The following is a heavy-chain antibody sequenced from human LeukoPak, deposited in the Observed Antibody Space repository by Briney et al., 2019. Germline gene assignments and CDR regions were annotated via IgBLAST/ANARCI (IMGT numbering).Heavy chain of an antibody. V-gene: IGHV4-39*07. J-gene: IGHJ4*02. CDR1: GESITTRHYY. D-gene: IGHD5-24*01. CDR3: AKGGDSYKVGNY. CDR2: IYYGEAT. Sequence: PSVTLSLTCSVSGESITTRHYYWGWIRQPPGKGLEWIGSIYYGEATSYDPSLMSRGTITIDTSSNHFSLRLTSVTAADTAVYYCAKGGDSYKVGNYWGQGTLVTVSS.